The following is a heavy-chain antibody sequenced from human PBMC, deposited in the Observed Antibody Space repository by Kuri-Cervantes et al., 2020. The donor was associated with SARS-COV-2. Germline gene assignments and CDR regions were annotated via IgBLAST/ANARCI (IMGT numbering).Heavy chain of an antibody. V-gene: IGHV3-13*01. CDR2: IGTAGDT. D-gene: IGHD2-2*01. J-gene: IGHJ4*02. CDR1: GFTFSSYD. CDR3: ARDMKAIVVVPAAKNSPFDY. Sequence: GESLKISCAASGFTFSSYDMHWVRQATGKGLEWVSAIGTAGDTYYPGSVKGRFTISRDNAKNSLYLQMNSLRAEDTAVYYCARDMKAIVVVPAAKNSPFDYWGQGTLVTVSS.